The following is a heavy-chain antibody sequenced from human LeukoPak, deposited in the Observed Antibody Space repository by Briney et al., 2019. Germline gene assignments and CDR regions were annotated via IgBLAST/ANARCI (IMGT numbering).Heavy chain of an antibody. CDR1: GFTFSSYW. V-gene: IGHV3-7*01. CDR3: ARERSSSGSYYYYYYGMDV. Sequence: GGSLRLSCAASGFTFSSYWMSWVRQVPGKGLEWVANIKQDGSEKYYVDSVKGRFTISRDNAKNSLYLQMNSLRAEDTAVYYCARERSSSGSYYYYYYGMDVWGQGTTVTVSS. J-gene: IGHJ6*02. CDR2: IKQDGSEK. D-gene: IGHD1-26*01.